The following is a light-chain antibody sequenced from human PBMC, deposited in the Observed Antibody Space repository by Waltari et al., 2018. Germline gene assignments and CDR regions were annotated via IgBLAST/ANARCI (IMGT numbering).Light chain of an antibody. Sequence: QSALTQPRSVSGSPRQSLTISCTGTRSDVGTYNYVSWYQQYPGKAPKLMIYDVTKRPSGVPDRFSGSKSGNTASLTISGLQAEDEADYYCCSYAGRYSVLFGGGTKLTVL. CDR2: DVT. V-gene: IGLV2-11*01. CDR3: CSYAGRYSVL. CDR1: RSDVGTYNY. J-gene: IGLJ2*01.